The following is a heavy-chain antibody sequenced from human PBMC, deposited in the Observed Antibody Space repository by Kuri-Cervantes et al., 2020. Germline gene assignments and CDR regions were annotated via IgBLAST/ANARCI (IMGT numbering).Heavy chain of an antibody. CDR2: ISAYNGNT. CDR1: GYTFTSYG. V-gene: IGHV1-18*01. D-gene: IGHD3-22*01. CDR3: ARLSYYDSSGTW. J-gene: IGHJ4*02. Sequence: ASVKVSCKASGYTFTSYGISWVRQAPGQGLEWMGWISAYNGNTNYAQKLQGRVTMTIDTSTSTAYMELRSLRSDDTAVYYCARLSYYDSSGTWWGQGTLVTVSS.